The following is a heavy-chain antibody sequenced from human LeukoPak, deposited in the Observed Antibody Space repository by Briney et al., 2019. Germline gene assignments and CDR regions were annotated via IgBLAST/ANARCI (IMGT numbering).Heavy chain of an antibody. D-gene: IGHD3-16*01. CDR1: GFTFSNAW. CDR2: INSKDDGGTT. CDR3: STLAGGYYYMAV. Sequence: PGGSLRLSCAASGFTFSNAWMSWVRQAPGKGLEWVGRINSKDDGGTTDYAAPVKGRFIISRDDSKNTVYLQMSSLKAEDTAVYYCSTLAGGYYYMAVWGKGTTVTISS. J-gene: IGHJ6*03. V-gene: IGHV3-15*01.